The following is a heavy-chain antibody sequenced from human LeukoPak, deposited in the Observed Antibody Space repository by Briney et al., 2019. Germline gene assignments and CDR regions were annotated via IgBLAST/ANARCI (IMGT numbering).Heavy chain of an antibody. CDR2: ISYSGST. D-gene: IGHD5-18*01. J-gene: IGHJ4*02. CDR1: GGSISSYY. Sequence: TSETLSLTCTVSGGSISSYYWSWIRQPPGKGLEWIGYISYSGSTYYNPSLKSRVTISVDTSKNQFSLKLSSVTAADTAVYYCASASQLWSYYFDYWGQGTLVTVSS. V-gene: IGHV4-59*08. CDR3: ASASQLWSYYFDY.